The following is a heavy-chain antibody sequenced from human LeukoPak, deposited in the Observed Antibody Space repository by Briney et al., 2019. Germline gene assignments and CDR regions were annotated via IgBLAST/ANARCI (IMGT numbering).Heavy chain of an antibody. V-gene: IGHV4-59*01. D-gene: IGHD4-11*01. CDR3: ARASVTYYYYYMDV. CDR2: IHYSGST. CDR1: GGSITNYY. Sequence: SETLSLTCTVSGGSITNYYWTWIRQPPGKGLEWISYIHYSGSTNYNPSLKSRVTISVDTSKNQFSLKLSSVTAADTAVYYCARASVTYYYYYMDVWGKGTTVTVSS. J-gene: IGHJ6*03.